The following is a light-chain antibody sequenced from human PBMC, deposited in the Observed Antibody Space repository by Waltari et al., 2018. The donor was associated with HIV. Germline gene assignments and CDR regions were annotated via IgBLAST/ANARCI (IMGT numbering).Light chain of an antibody. CDR1: GSDVGAYNL. CDR2: GVT. Sequence: QSALTQPAAVSGSPGQSITFSCTGTGSDVGAYNLVSWHQQHPDKAPKLVVYGVTQRPSGVSDRFAGSKSGNTAYLTISGLQADDEADYFCSSFATTATPVLFGGGTKLTVL. J-gene: IGLJ2*01. CDR3: SSFATTATPVL. V-gene: IGLV2-23*02.